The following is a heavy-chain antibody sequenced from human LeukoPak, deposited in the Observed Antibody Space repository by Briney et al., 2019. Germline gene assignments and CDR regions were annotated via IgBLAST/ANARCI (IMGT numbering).Heavy chain of an antibody. CDR2: ISSRSSTI. CDR1: GFTFWCYE. D-gene: IGHD3-16*01. CDR3: GASRQYVGAFDI. J-gene: IGHJ3*02. V-gene: IGHV3-48*03. Sequence: GSLRLSCASSGFTFWCYELYWVPQAPGKGLEWISYISSRSSTIKYADSVRGRFTISRADARESLFLQMNSLRAADTAIYYCGASRQYVGAFDIWGQGTLVTVSS.